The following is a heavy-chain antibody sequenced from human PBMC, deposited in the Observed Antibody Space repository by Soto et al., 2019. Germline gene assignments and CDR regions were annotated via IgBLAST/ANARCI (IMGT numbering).Heavy chain of an antibody. Sequence: SQTLSLTCAITGDSVSSNSAGWSWVRQSPSRGLEWLGRTYYMSKWYYEYAVSVRGRITINPDTSKNQNSLQLNSVTPEDTAVYFCARGEQYSGRIFDYWGQGTLVTVSS. J-gene: IGHJ4*01. CDR2: TYYMSKWYY. D-gene: IGHD1-26*01. CDR3: ARGEQYSGRIFDY. V-gene: IGHV6-1*01. CDR1: GDSVSSNSAG.